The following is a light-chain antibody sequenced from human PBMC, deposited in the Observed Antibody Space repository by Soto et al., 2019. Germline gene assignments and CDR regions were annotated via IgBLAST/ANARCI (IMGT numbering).Light chain of an antibody. CDR3: QLYGISPH. Sequence: EIVLTQSPGTLSLSPGERAPLSFKTSQSRGSNFLAWYQHKPGQAPRLLIYASSNRATGIPDRFSGSASGTDFTLTINRLEPEDFAVYYCQLYGISPHFGQGTRLEIK. CDR2: ASS. J-gene: IGKJ5*01. CDR1: QSRGSNF. V-gene: IGKV3-20*01.